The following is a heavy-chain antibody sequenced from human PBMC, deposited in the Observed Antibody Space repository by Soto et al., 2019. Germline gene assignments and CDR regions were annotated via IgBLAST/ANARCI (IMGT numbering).Heavy chain of an antibody. V-gene: IGHV4-59*01. J-gene: IGHJ3*02. CDR3: ARGYYDSNGQSNTFDI. CDR1: GASISSSY. Sequence: SETLSLTCTVSGASISSSYWSWIRQSPGKGLEWIGYVYYSGSTKYNPSLKSRVTISVDTSKNQFSLKLSSVTAADTAVYYCARGYYDSNGQSNTFDIWGQGTMVTVSS. D-gene: IGHD3-22*01. CDR2: VYYSGST.